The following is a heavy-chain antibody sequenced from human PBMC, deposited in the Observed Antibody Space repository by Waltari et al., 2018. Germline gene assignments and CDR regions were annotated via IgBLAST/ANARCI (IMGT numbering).Heavy chain of an antibody. J-gene: IGHJ3*01. D-gene: IGHD2-15*01. CDR3: ARDSHILTPEYGFDF. CDR2: ISHDGASK. Sequence: QVQLVESGGGVVQPGRSLRLSCAASGFTFNHYPIHWVRQVPGKGLEWVAIISHDGASKYDEDSGKGRFTIARDNSKNTLYLEMNSLRPEDTARYYCARDSHILTPEYGFDFWGQGTMVSVSS. CDR1: GFTFNHYP. V-gene: IGHV3-30-3*01.